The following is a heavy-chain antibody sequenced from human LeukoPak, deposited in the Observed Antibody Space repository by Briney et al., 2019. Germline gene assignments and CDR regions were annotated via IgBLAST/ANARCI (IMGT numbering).Heavy chain of an antibody. J-gene: IGHJ4*02. CDR3: AILPGYSSGWYEVNY. V-gene: IGHV3-23*01. CDR1: GFTFSSYA. Sequence: PGGSLRLSCAASGFTFSSYAMSWVRQAPGQGLEWVSGISGSGGSTYYADSVKGRFTISRDNSRNTLYLQMNSPRAEDTAVYYCAILPGYSSGWYEVNYWGQGTLVTVSS. CDR2: ISGSGGST. D-gene: IGHD6-13*01.